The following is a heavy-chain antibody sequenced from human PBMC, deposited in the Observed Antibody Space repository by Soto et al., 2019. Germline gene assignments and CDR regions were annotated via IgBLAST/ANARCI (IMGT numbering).Heavy chain of an antibody. CDR1: GYTFTSYY. D-gene: IGHD2-2*01. J-gene: IGHJ5*02. Sequence: WASVKVSCKASGYTFTSYYMHWVRQAPGQGLEWTGIINPSGGSTSYAQKFQGRVTMTRDTSTSTVYMELSSLRSEDTAVYYCASEAIGYCSSTSCSQKFDPWGQGTLVTVS. CDR3: ASEAIGYCSSTSCSQKFDP. CDR2: INPSGGST. V-gene: IGHV1-46*01.